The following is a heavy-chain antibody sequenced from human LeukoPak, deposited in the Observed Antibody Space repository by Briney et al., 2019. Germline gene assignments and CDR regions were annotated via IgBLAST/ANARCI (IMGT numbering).Heavy chain of an antibody. D-gene: IGHD4-17*01. Sequence: GGALRLSCAASGFTFSDYYMSWIRQAPGKGLEWVSYISSSGSTIYYADSVKGRFTISRDNAKNSLYVQMNSLRAEDTAVYYCARGAVTTWVDYWGQGTLVTVSS. J-gene: IGHJ4*02. CDR3: ARGAVTTWVDY. CDR1: GFTFSDYY. V-gene: IGHV3-11*04. CDR2: ISSSGSTI.